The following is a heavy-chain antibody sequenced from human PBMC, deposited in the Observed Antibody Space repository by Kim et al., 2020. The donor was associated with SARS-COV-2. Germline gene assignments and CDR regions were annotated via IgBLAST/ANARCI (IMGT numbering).Heavy chain of an antibody. J-gene: IGHJ6*02. CDR3: ARVITIFGVVDYGMDV. CDR1: GFTFSSYW. Sequence: GGSLRLSCAASGFTFSSYWMSWVRQAPGKGLEWVANIKQDGSEKYYVDSVKGRFTISRDNAKNSLYLQMNSLRAEDTAVYYCARVITIFGVVDYGMDVWGQGTTVTVSS. CDR2: IKQDGSEK. V-gene: IGHV3-7*03. D-gene: IGHD3-3*01.